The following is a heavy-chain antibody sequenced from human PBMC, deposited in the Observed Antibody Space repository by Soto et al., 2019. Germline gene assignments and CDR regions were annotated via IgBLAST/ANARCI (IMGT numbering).Heavy chain of an antibody. CDR3: ARVGYSGYDWTGNGMDV. J-gene: IGHJ6*02. CDR2: INHSGST. V-gene: IGHV4-34*01. D-gene: IGHD5-12*01. Sequence: TSETLSLTCAVYGGSFSGYYWSWIRQPPGKGLEWIGEINHSGSTNYNPSLKSRVTISVDTSKNQFSLKLSSVTAADTAVYYCARVGYSGYDWTGNGMDVWGQGTTVTVSS. CDR1: GGSFSGYY.